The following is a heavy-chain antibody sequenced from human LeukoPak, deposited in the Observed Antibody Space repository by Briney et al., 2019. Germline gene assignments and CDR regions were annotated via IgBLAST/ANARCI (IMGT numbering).Heavy chain of an antibody. CDR3: ARRVVGATIDAFDI. Sequence: SETLSLTCTVPGGSISNTSYYWGWIRQPPGKGLEWIGSIYYSGSTYYSPSLKSRVTIFVDTSKNQFSLKLSSVTGANTAVYYCARRVVGATIDAFDIWGQGTMVTVSS. D-gene: IGHD1-26*01. CDR2: IYYSGST. V-gene: IGHV4-39*01. J-gene: IGHJ3*02. CDR1: GGSISNTSYY.